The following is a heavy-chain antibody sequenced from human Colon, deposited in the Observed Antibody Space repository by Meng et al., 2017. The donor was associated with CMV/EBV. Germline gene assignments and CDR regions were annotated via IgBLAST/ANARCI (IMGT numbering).Heavy chain of an antibody. CDR2: VNPNDVNT. CDR1: GYTFTGYY. CDR3: ARPGSRIAPFGLFIAPLDD. V-gene: IGHV1-46*01. Sequence: ASVKVSCKASGYTFTGYYMHWVRQAPGQGLEWMAIVNPNDVNTNYAQKFQGRVSMTTDTSTTTVYMELSSLISDDTAVYYCARPGSRIAPFGLFIAPLDDWGQGTLVTVSS. J-gene: IGHJ4*02. D-gene: IGHD3-3*01.